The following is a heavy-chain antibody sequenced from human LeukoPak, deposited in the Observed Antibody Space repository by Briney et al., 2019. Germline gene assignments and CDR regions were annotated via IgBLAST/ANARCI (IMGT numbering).Heavy chain of an antibody. CDR1: GFTFTGHS. Sequence: GGSLRLSCVASGFTFTGHSMHWVRQAPGKGLEWVAVVAADEKTIFYADSLKGRFTVSRRNSKNTVYLQMNSLRDEDTAVYYCAREKQSGRTPFDFWGQGSLVTVSS. CDR3: AREKQSGRTPFDF. J-gene: IGHJ4*02. CDR2: VAADEKTI. V-gene: IGHV3-30*04. D-gene: IGHD2-15*01.